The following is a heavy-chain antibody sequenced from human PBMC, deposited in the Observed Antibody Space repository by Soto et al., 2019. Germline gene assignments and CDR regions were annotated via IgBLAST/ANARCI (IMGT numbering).Heavy chain of an antibody. CDR1: GDNVTAFW. CDR2: IHPLDSET. V-gene: IGHV5-51*01. D-gene: IGHD6-25*01. CDR3: AKLGFPGAIYFDS. Sequence: GEALKSSCKVSGDNVTAFWLGWVRQMPGKGLEWMANIHPLDSETNYGPSFQGQVAISADKSITTAFLHWSNLKASDTGIYFCAKLGFPGAIYFDSWGQGSLVTVSS. J-gene: IGHJ4*02.